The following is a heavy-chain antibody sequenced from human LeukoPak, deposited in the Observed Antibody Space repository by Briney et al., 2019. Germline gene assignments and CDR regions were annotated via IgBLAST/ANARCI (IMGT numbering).Heavy chain of an antibody. CDR3: AKGGGSPI. J-gene: IGHJ4*02. CDR1: GFTFSSYA. CDR2: IRGGGVST. V-gene: IGHV3-23*01. Sequence: GGSLRLSCAASGFTFSSYAMSWVRQAPGKGLEWVSFIRGGGVSTYYADSVKGRFTISRDNSKNTLYLQMNSLRAEDTAVYYCAKGGGSPIWGQGTLVTVSS. D-gene: IGHD3-10*01.